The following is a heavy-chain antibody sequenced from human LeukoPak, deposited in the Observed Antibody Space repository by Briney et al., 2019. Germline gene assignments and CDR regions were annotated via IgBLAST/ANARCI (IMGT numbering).Heavy chain of an antibody. D-gene: IGHD2-21*01. CDR1: GGSISSSSCY. CDR2: TYYSGST. Sequence: SETLSLTCPVSGGSISSSSCYWGWIRQPPGKGLEWIGSTYYSGSTYYNPSLKSRVTISVDTSNNQFSLKLSSVTAADTAMYCCARHSTIVTERWFDPWGQGTLVTVSS. J-gene: IGHJ5*02. CDR3: ARHSTIVTERWFDP. V-gene: IGHV4-39*01.